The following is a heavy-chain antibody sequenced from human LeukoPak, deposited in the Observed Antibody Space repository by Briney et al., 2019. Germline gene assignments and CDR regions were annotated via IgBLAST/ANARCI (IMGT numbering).Heavy chain of an antibody. CDR1: GYTFTSYY. J-gene: IGHJ6*02. V-gene: IGHV1-46*01. D-gene: IGHD3-10*01. CDR3: ARDLSGSGSPPPYYGMDV. CDR2: INPSGGST. Sequence: ASVNVSCKASGYTFTSYYMHWVRQAPGQGLEWMGIINPSGGSTSYAQKFQGRVTMTRDTSTSTVYMELSSLRSEDTAVYYCARDLSGSGSPPPYYGMDVWGQGTTVTVSS.